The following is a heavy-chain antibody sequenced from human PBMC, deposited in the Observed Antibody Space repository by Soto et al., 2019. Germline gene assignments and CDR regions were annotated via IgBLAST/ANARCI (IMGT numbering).Heavy chain of an antibody. J-gene: IGHJ3*02. CDR3: ARDLLGYCSGGSCYSSLGGAFDI. V-gene: IGHV1-2*04. CDR1: GYTFTGYY. CDR2: INPNSGGT. D-gene: IGHD2-15*01. Sequence: GASVKVSCKASGYTFTGYYMHWVRQAPGQGLELMGWINPNSGGTNYAQKFQGWVTMTRDTSISTAYMELSRLRSDDTAVYYCARDLLGYCSGGSCYSSLGGAFDIWGQGTMVTV.